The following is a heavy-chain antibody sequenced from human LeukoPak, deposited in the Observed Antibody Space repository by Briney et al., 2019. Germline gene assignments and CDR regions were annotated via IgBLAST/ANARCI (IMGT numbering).Heavy chain of an antibody. CDR3: GRGGSRMATIAIADY. CDR1: GGXFSNYA. Sequence: SVKVSCKSSGGXFSNYAISWVRQAPGQGLEWMGGIIPIFGTANYAQKFQGGVTISADESTRTAYMELSSLRSEDTAVYYCGRGGSRMATIAIADYWGQGTLVTVSS. V-gene: IGHV1-69*01. J-gene: IGHJ4*02. CDR2: IIPIFGTA. D-gene: IGHD5-24*01.